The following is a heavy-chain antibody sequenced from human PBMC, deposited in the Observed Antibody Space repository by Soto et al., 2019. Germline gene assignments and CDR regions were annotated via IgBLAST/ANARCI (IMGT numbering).Heavy chain of an antibody. V-gene: IGHV1-69*12. D-gene: IGHD2-15*01. J-gene: IGHJ6*02. CDR1: GGTFSSYA. CDR3: ARDVVCSGGSCPHGMDV. CDR2: IIPIFGTA. Sequence: QVQLVQSGAEVKKPGSSVKVSCKASGGTFSSYAISWVRQAPGQGLEWMGGIIPIFGTANYAQKFQGRVTITADGSTRKAYMGLRSLRSEDTAVYYCARDVVCSGGSCPHGMDVWGQGTTVTVSS.